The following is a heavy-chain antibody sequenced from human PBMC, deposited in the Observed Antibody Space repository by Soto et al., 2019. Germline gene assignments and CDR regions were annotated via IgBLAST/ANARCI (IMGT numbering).Heavy chain of an antibody. D-gene: IGHD3-16*02. CDR1: GFTFSSYA. J-gene: IGHJ3*02. CDR2: ISGSGGST. Sequence: EVQLLESGGGLVQPGGSLRLSCAASGFTFSSYAMSWVRQAPGKGLEWVSAISGSGGSTYYADSVKGRFTISRDNSKNTMDLQMNRLRAEDTAVYYCAKERVWGSYRYAFDIWGQGTMVTVSS. V-gene: IGHV3-23*01. CDR3: AKERVWGSYRYAFDI.